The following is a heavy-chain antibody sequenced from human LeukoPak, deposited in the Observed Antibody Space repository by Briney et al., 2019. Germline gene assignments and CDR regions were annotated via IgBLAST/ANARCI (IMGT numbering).Heavy chain of an antibody. CDR2: ISAYNGNT. Sequence: ASVKVSCKASGYTFTSYGISWVRQAPGQGLEWMGWISAYNGNTNYAQKLQGRVTMTTDTSTSTAYMELRSLRSDDTAVYYCAKVRNPYSSGLRYYFDYWGQGTLVTVSS. V-gene: IGHV1-18*04. CDR3: AKVRNPYSSGLRYYFDY. D-gene: IGHD6-19*01. J-gene: IGHJ4*02. CDR1: GYTFTSYG.